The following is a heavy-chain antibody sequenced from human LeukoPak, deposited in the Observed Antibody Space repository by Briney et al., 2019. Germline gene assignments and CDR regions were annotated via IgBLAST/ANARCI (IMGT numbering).Heavy chain of an antibody. CDR1: GYTFNGYF. V-gene: IGHV1-2*02. Sequence: GASVKVSCKASGYTFNGYFIHWVRQAPGQGLEWMGWINPNSGGTNYAQKFQGRVTMTRDTSISTAYVELSRLRSDDTAVYYCAISDYGGKSPPLDYWGQGTLVTVSS. J-gene: IGHJ4*02. D-gene: IGHD4-23*01. CDR3: AISDYGGKSPPLDY. CDR2: INPNSGGT.